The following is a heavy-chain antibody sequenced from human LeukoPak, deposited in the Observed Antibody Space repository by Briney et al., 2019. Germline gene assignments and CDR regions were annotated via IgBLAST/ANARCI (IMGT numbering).Heavy chain of an antibody. CDR2: FDPEDGET. V-gene: IGHV1-24*01. CDR1: GYTPTELS. J-gene: IGHJ3*02. Sequence: GASVKVSCKVSGYTPTELSMHWVRQAPGKGLEWMGGFDPEDGETIYAQKFQGRVTMTEDTSTDTAYMELSSLRSEDTAVYYCATALDFFVVAARAQGAFDIWGQGTMVTVSS. D-gene: IGHD2-15*01. CDR3: ATALDFFVVAARAQGAFDI.